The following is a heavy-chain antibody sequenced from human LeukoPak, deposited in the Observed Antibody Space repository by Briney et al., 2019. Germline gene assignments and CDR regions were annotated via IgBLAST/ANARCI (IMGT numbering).Heavy chain of an antibody. V-gene: IGHV3-30*18. D-gene: IGHD2-8*01. J-gene: IGHJ6*02. CDR1: GFTFRSYG. CDR3: AKDRPMYYYDYGMDV. CDR2: ISYDGSNK. Sequence: PGGSLRLSCAASGFTFRSYGMHWVRQAPGKGLEWVAVISYDGSNKYYADSVKGRFTISRDNSKNTLYLQMNSLRAEDTAVYYCAKDRPMYYYDYGMDVWGQGTRVTVSS.